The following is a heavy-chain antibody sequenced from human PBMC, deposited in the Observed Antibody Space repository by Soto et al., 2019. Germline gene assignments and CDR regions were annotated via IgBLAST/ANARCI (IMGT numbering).Heavy chain of an antibody. V-gene: IGHV1-2*04. Sequence: ASVKVSCKASGYTFTGYYMHWVRQAPGQGLEWMGWINPNSGGTNYAQKFQGWVTMTRDTSISTAYMELSRLRSDDTAVYYCARGLPYYYDSSGIDYWGQGTLVTVSS. D-gene: IGHD3-22*01. CDR1: GYTFTGYY. CDR2: INPNSGGT. J-gene: IGHJ4*02. CDR3: ARGLPYYYDSSGIDY.